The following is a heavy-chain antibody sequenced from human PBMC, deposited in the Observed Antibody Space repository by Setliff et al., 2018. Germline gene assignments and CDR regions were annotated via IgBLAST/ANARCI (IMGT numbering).Heavy chain of an antibody. CDR3: AKNGFGVVALGVNNWFDP. CDR2: IWNDGSSK. J-gene: IGHJ5*02. D-gene: IGHD3-10*01. CDR1: GFTFSNYG. Sequence: GGSLRLSCVASGFTFSNYGMHWVRQAPGKGLEWVARIWNDGSSKFYGDSVKGRFTISRDNSKNTLYLQMDSLRAEDTAVYYCAKNGFGVVALGVNNWFDPWGQGTLVTVSS. V-gene: IGHV3-33*06.